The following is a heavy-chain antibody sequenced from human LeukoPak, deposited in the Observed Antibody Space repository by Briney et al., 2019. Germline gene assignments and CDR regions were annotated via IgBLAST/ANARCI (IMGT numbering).Heavy chain of an antibody. CDR1: GGSISSYY. J-gene: IGHJ3*02. V-gene: IGHV4-59*01. CDR3: ASDGGGACTGCPHDAFDI. CDR2: IYYSGST. Sequence: SETLSLTCTVSGGSISSYYWSWIRQPPGKGLEWIGYIYYSGSTNYNPSLKSRVIISVDTSKNQFSLKLSSVNAADTAVYYCASDGGGACTGCPHDAFDIWGQGTMVTVSS. D-gene: IGHD2-8*02.